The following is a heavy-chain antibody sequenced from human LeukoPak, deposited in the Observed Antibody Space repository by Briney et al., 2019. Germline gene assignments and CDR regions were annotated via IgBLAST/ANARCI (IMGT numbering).Heavy chain of an antibody. J-gene: IGHJ6*03. D-gene: IGHD3-22*01. V-gene: IGHV1-69*05. CDR1: GGTFSSYA. Sequence: ASVKVSCKAPGGTFSSYAISWVRQAPGQGLEWMGGIIPIFGTANYAQKFQGRVTITTDESTSTAYMELSSLRSEDTAVYYCARARRWHYYDSSGSDPSYYYYYMDVWGKGTTVTVSS. CDR3: ARARRWHYYDSSGSDPSYYYYYMDV. CDR2: IIPIFGTA.